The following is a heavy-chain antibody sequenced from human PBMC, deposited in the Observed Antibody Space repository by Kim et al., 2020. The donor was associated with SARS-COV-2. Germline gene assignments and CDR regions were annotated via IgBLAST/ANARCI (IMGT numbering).Heavy chain of an antibody. V-gene: IGHV4-4*02. J-gene: IGHJ4*02. Sequence: PSLKSRVTISVDKSKNQFSLKLSSVTAADTAVYYCARVCSRCGSGSYLDYWGQGTLVTVSS. CDR3: ARVCSRCGSGSYLDY. D-gene: IGHD3-10*01.